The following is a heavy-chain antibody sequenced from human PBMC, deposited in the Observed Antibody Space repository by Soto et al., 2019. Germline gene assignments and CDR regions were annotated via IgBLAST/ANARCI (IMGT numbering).Heavy chain of an antibody. V-gene: IGHV4-34*01. Sequence: PSETLSLTCAVYDGSFSGYYWSWIRQPPGKGLEWIGSIYYSGSTYYNPSLKSRVTISVDTSKNQFSLKLSSVTAADTAVYYCATLVPPFNYWGQGTLVTVSS. CDR3: ATLVPPFNY. CDR1: DGSFSGYY. J-gene: IGHJ4*02. CDR2: IYYSGST. D-gene: IGHD2-2*01.